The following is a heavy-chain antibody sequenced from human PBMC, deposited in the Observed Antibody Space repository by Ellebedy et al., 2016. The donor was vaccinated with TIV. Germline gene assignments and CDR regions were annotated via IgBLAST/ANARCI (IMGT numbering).Heavy chain of an antibody. CDR3: ARMADFDY. Sequence: GESLKISCAASGFTVSSNYMSWVRQAPGRGLEWVSTIYSSGGTYYAGSVKGRFTISRDNAKNSLYLQMNSLRADDTAVYYCARMADFDYWGKGTLVTVSS. CDR1: GFTVSSNY. CDR2: IYSSGGT. D-gene: IGHD5-24*01. V-gene: IGHV3-53*01. J-gene: IGHJ4*02.